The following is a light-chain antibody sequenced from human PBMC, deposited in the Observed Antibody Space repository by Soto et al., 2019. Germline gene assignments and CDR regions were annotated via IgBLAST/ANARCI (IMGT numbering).Light chain of an antibody. J-gene: IGLJ7*01. CDR1: SGHSTYA. V-gene: IGLV4-69*01. CDR2: VHSDGRH. Sequence: QLVLTQSPSASASLGASVKLTCTLSSGHSTYAIAWHQQQPEKGPRFLMKVHSDGRHTKGDGIPDRFSGSSSGAERYLTISSLQSEDEADYYCQTWGTGIRVFGGGTQLTVL. CDR3: QTWGTGIRV.